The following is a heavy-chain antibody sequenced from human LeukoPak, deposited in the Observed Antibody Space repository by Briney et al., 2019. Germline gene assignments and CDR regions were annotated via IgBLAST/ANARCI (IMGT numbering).Heavy chain of an antibody. CDR1: GFTFSSYA. CDR3: AKGSGGSRSNDAYDI. V-gene: IGHV3-23*01. D-gene: IGHD3-10*01. CDR2: ISGSGYFT. Sequence: GGSLRLSCAASGFTFSSYAMSWVRQAPGKGLEWVSGISGSGYFTYYAGSVKGRFTISRDNSKNTLYLQMNSLRAEDTAAYYCAKGSGGSRSNDAYDIWGQGTMVTVSS. J-gene: IGHJ3*02.